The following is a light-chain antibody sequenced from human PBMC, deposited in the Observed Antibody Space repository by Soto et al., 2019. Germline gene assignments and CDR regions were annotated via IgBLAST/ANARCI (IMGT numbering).Light chain of an antibody. CDR1: SDIGNYNL. Sequence: QSVVTQPASVSGSPGQSVTISCSGSDIGNYNLVSWYQHLPGRAPKLLIFEVTMRPSGISDRFSGSKSGNTASLTISGLQAEDEADYFCTSPTPGSLYVFGSGTKLTVL. V-gene: IGLV2-14*02. CDR2: EVT. CDR3: TSPTPGSLYV. J-gene: IGLJ1*01.